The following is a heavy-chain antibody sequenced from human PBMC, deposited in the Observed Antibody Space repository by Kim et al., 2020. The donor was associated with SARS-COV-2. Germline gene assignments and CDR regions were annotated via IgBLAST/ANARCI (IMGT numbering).Heavy chain of an antibody. D-gene: IGHD3-10*01. J-gene: IGHJ3*02. CDR2: IYPGDSDT. Sequence: GESLKISCKGSGYSFTSYWIGWVRQMPGKGLEWMGIIYPGDSDTRYSPSFQGQVTISADKSISTAYLQWSSLKASDTAMYYCARPSMVRRKHDAFDIWGQGTMVTVSS. V-gene: IGHV5-51*01. CDR1: GYSFTSYW. CDR3: ARPSMVRRKHDAFDI.